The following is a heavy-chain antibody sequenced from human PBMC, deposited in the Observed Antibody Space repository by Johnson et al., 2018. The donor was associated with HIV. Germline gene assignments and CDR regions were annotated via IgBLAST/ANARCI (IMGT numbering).Heavy chain of an antibody. CDR3: ARSDSSSWYPDLDSFDI. CDR1: GLTFSSSA. J-gene: IGHJ3*02. V-gene: IGHV3-30*04. Sequence: QVQLVESGGAVVRPGGSLRLSCAASGLTFSSSAMHWVRQAPGKGLEWVAVISFDGSNKFYGASVKGRFTISRDNSKNTLNLQMHRLRAEDTAVYYCARSDSSSWYPDLDSFDIWGQGTMVTVSS. CDR2: ISFDGSNK. D-gene: IGHD6-13*01.